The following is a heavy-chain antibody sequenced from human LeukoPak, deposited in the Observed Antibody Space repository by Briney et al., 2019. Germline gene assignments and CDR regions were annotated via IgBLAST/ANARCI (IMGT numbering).Heavy chain of an antibody. V-gene: IGHV3-23*01. CDR1: GFTFSSFA. J-gene: IGHJ5*02. D-gene: IGHD4-17*01. CDR2: ITGSHGPT. Sequence: QSGGSPRLSCAASGFTFSSFAMTWVRQAPGKGLEWVSSITGSHGPTYNTDSVKGRFTISRDDSQNTLYLQMNSLRAEDTAVYYCTKDPNGDYVGAFDPWGQGTLVTVSS. CDR3: TKDPNGDYVGAFDP.